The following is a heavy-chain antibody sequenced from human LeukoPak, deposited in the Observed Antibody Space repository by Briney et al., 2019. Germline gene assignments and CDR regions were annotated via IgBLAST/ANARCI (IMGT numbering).Heavy chain of an antibody. V-gene: IGHV3-23*01. CDR1: GFTFSSYA. J-gene: IGHJ6*02. Sequence: PGGSLRLSCAASGFTFSSYAMSWVRQAPGKGLEWVSDISGSGGSTYYADSVKSRFTLSRDTSQNTLYLQMNSLRAEDTAVYNCAKYSSWMDVWGQGTTVTVSS. CDR2: ISGSGGST. D-gene: IGHD6-19*01. CDR3: AKYSSWMDV.